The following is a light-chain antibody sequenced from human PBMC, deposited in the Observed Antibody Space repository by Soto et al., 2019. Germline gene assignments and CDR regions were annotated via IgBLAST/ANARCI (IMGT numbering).Light chain of an antibody. J-gene: IGKJ4*01. CDR2: DVS. CDR3: QQRSNWPLT. CDR1: QSVSSY. Sequence: EIVLTQSPATLSLSPGERATPSCRASQSVSSYLVWYQQKPGQAPRLLIYDVSNRATGIPARFSGSGSGTDFTLTISSLEPEDFAVYYCQQRSNWPLTFGGGTKVEIK. V-gene: IGKV3-11*01.